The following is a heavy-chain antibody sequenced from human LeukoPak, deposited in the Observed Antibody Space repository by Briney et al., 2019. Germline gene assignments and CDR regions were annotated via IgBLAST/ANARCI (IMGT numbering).Heavy chain of an antibody. Sequence: SETLSLTCTVSGGSISSSSYYWGWIRQPPGKGLEWIGSIYYSGSTYYNPSLKSRVTISVDTSKNQFSLKLSSVTAADMAVYYCARTPRPRALMGYCSSTSCPTGAFDIWGQGTMVTVSS. CDR2: IYYSGST. J-gene: IGHJ3*02. CDR3: ARTPRPRALMGYCSSTSCPTGAFDI. CDR1: GGSISSSSYY. D-gene: IGHD2-2*01. V-gene: IGHV4-39*07.